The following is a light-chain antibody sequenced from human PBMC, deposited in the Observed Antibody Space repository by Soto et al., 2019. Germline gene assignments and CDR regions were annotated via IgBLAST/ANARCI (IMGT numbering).Light chain of an antibody. Sequence: QSALTQPASVSGSPGQSITISCTGSSSDVGGYNYVSWYQHHPGRAPKLMIYDVSNRPSGVSNRFSGSKSGNTASLTISGLQAEDEADYHCSSYTSSSTLYVFGTGTQLTVL. V-gene: IGLV2-14*03. CDR2: DVS. CDR1: SSDVGGYNY. CDR3: SSYTSSSTLYV. J-gene: IGLJ1*01.